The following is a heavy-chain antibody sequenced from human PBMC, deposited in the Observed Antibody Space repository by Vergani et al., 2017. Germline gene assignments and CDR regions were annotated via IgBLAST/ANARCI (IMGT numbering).Heavy chain of an antibody. CDR3: TTDLLWHHGYAIDY. CDR1: GFMFSSHS. D-gene: IGHD5-18*01. V-gene: IGHV3-15*01. CDR2: IKSKTDGGTT. Sequence: EVQLVESGGGLVQPGGSLRLSCVASGFMFSSHSMNWVRQAPGKGLEWVGRIKSKTDGGTTDYAAPVKGRFTISRDDSKNTLYLQMNSLKTEDTAVYYCTTDLLWHHGYAIDYWGQGTLVTVSS. J-gene: IGHJ4*02.